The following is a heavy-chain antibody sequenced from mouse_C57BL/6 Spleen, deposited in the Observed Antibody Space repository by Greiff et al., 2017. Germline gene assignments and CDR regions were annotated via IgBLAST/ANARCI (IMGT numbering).Heavy chain of an antibody. Sequence: QVQLQQSGAELAKPGASVKLSCKASGYTFPSYWMHWVKQRPGQGLEWIGYINSSSGYTKYNQKFKDKATLTADKSSSTADMQLSSLTYEDSAVYDCATSYYDYEEYYFDYWGQGTTLTVSS. D-gene: IGHD2-4*01. CDR2: INSSSGYT. V-gene: IGHV1-7*01. J-gene: IGHJ2*01. CDR1: GYTFPSYW. CDR3: ATSYYDYEEYYFDY.